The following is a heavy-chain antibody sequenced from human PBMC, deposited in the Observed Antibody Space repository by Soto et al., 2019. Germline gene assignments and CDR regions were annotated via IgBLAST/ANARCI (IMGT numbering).Heavy chain of an antibody. CDR3: AISSGWYRVDY. D-gene: IGHD6-19*01. CDR1: GGSISSYY. V-gene: IGHV4-59*08. CDR2: IYYSGST. Sequence: PSETLSLTCTVSGGSISSYYWSWIRQPPGKGLEWIGYIYYSGSTNYNPSLKSRVTISVDTSKNQFSLKLSSVTAADTAVYYCAISSGWYRVDYWGQGTLVTSPQ. J-gene: IGHJ4*02.